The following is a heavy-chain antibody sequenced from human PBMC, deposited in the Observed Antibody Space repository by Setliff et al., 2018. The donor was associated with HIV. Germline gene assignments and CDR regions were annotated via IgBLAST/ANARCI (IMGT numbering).Heavy chain of an antibody. J-gene: IGHJ3*02. Sequence: SVKVSCKASGGTFRSYAISWVRQAPGQGLEWMGGIIPFFGTALYAPKFQGRVTITADESTSIAYMELSTLTSDDTAVYYCARSSRRCTSCYGGGDAFDIWGQGTMVTVSS. CDR3: ARSSRRCTSCYGGGDAFDI. CDR1: GGTFRSYA. CDR2: IIPFFGTA. V-gene: IGHV1-69*13. D-gene: IGHD2-2*01.